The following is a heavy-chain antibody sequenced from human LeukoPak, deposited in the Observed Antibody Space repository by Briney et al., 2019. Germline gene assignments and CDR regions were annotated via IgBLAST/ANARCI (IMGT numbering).Heavy chain of an antibody. D-gene: IGHD3-10*01. CDR3: AKDIYSGLGHYKWGTFDI. CDR1: GFTFPNYA. J-gene: IGHJ3*02. V-gene: IGHV3-23*01. Sequence: PGGSLRLSCAASGFTFPNYAMNWVRQAPGKGLEWVSAISATGHSTPYADSVKGRFTLSRDNSKNTLFLQMDSLRAEDTALYYCAKDIYSGLGHYKWGTFDIWGHGTMVTVSS. CDR2: ISATGHST.